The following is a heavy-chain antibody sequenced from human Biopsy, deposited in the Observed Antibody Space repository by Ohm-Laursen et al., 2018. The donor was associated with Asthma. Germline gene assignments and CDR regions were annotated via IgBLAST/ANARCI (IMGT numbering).Heavy chain of an antibody. V-gene: IGHV3-30*18. CDR1: GFTFSNYG. CDR2: IPFDGSNK. J-gene: IGHJ4*02. Sequence: SLRLSCAASGFTFSNYGMHWVRQAPGKGLEWVAVIPFDGSNKDFADSVKGRFTISRDNSKNTMYLEMNSLRAEDTAVYFCAKDRVRINSAYYFDYWGQGTLVTVSS. CDR3: AKDRVRINSAYYFDY. D-gene: IGHD3-10*01.